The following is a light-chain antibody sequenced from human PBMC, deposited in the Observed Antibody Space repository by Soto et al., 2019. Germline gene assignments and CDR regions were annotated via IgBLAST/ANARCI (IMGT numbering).Light chain of an antibody. J-gene: IGLJ2*01. V-gene: IGLV2-14*01. CDR2: EVS. Sequence: QSALTQPPSASGSPGQSVTISCTGTSNDVGGYNYVSWYQQHPGKAPKLMIYEVSNRPSGVSNRFSGSKSGNTASLTISGLQAEDEADYYCSSYTSSSNVVFGGGTKLTVL. CDR1: SNDVGGYNY. CDR3: SSYTSSSNVV.